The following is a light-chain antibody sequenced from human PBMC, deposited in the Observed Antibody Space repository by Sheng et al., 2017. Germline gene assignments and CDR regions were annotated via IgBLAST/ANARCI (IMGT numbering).Light chain of an antibody. CDR2: GAS. CDR1: QSVSSN. J-gene: IGKJ1*01. CDR3: HQYDDWPRT. Sequence: EMVMTQSPATLSVSPGERASLSCRASQSVSSNLAWYQQKPGQAPRLLIYGASTRATGIPARFSGSGSGTEFTLTISSLQSEDFAVYYCHQYDDWPRTFG. V-gene: IGKV3-15*01.